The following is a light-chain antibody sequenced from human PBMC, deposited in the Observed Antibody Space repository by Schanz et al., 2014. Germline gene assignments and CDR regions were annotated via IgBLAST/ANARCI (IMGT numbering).Light chain of an antibody. J-gene: IGKJ4*01. Sequence: DLVMPQSPLSLPVTLGQPASISCRSSQGLVYCDGNTYLNWFQQRPGQSPRRLIYKISNRFSGVPDRFSGSGAGTDFTLKISRVEAEDVAVYYCQQYYGYPLTFGGGTKVEIK. CDR2: KIS. CDR1: QGLVYCDGNTY. CDR3: QQYYGYPLT. V-gene: IGKV2-30*01.